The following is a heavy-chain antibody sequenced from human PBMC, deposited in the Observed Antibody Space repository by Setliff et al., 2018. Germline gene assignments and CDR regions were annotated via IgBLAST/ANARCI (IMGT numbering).Heavy chain of an antibody. D-gene: IGHD3-10*01. CDR1: GDSLSGYY. Sequence: PSETLSLTCAVYGDSLSGYYWSWIHQSPKKGLEWIGEIMPGRDTLYSPSLESRLTITIDTSKSQFSLKLSSVTAADTAVYYCARHATYYYGSGNLPFDSWGQGTLVTVSS. CDR3: ARHATYYYGSGNLPFDS. V-gene: IGHV4-34*12. CDR2: IMPGRDT. J-gene: IGHJ4*02.